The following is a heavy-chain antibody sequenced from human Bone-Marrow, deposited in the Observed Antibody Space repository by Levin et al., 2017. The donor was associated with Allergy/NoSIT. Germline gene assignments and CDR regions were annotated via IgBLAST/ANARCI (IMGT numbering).Heavy chain of an antibody. V-gene: IGHV5-51*01. J-gene: IGHJ5*02. Sequence: KRGESLKISCQASGYIFTDYWIGWVRQTPGKGLEWMGNIYPDGSGPKYSSSFQGQVTISADTSIGTTYLHFNSLKASDTALYYCARPRCGRGTCPLNWFDLWGQGTLVTVSS. CDR2: IYPDGSGP. D-gene: IGHD2-15*01. CDR1: GYIFTDYW. CDR3: ARPRCGRGTCPLNWFDL.